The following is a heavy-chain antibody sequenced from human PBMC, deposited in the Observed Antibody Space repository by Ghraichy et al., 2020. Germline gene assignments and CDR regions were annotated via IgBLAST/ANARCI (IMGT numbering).Heavy chain of an antibody. J-gene: IGHJ4*02. CDR2: INDTGNT. CDR3: ARGVGRLATKSNY. Sequence: SETLSLTCAVNGGTFNGYYWSWIRQSPGKGLEWIGEINDTGNTNCNPSLKSRVTMSVDTSKNQFSLKMSSVTAADTAVYYRARGVGRLATKSNYWGQGTLVTVSS. D-gene: IGHD1-26*01. CDR1: GGTFNGYY. V-gene: IGHV4-34*01.